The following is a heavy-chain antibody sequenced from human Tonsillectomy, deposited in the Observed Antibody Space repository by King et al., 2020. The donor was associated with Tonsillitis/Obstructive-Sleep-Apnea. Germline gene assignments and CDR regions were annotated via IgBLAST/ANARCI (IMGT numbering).Heavy chain of an antibody. CDR1: GFTFSSYA. D-gene: IGHD4-17*01. Sequence: VQLVESGGGVLQPGRSLRLSCAASGFTFSSYAMHWVRQAPGKGLEWVAVISYDGSNKYYADSVKGRFTISRDNSKNTLYLQMNSLRAEDTAVYYCAREDDYGDYAGPYDYWGQGTLVTVSS. CDR2: ISYDGSNK. J-gene: IGHJ4*02. CDR3: AREDDYGDYAGPYDY. V-gene: IGHV3-30*04.